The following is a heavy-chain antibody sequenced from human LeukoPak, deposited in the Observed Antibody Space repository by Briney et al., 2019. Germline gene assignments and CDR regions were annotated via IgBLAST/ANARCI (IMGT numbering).Heavy chain of an antibody. Sequence: SETLSLTCAVYGGSFSGYYWSWIRQPAGKGLEWIGRIYTSGSTNYNPSLKSRVTISVDTSKNQFSLKLSSVTAADTAVYYCARVRGYFEDYYYMDVWGKGTTVTISS. J-gene: IGHJ6*03. CDR3: ARVRGYFEDYYYMDV. V-gene: IGHV4-59*10. CDR1: GGSFSGYY. CDR2: IYTSGST. D-gene: IGHD3-9*01.